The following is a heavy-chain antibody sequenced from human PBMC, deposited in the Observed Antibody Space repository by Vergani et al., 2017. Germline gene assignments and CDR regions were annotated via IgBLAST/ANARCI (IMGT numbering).Heavy chain of an antibody. D-gene: IGHD2/OR15-2a*01. CDR2: ISGHGDRT. Sequence: EVHLLESGGGQVEAGGSLRLSCVASGFTFSNSAMSWVRQTSGKGLEWVAAISGHGDRTYYAGSVKGRFTISKDNSKNTVYLQMNSLKAEDRATYYCAREERSNTSPFVGDWGQGTLDTV. CDR1: GFTFSNSA. V-gene: IGHV3-23*01. CDR3: AREERSNTSPFVGD. J-gene: IGHJ4*02.